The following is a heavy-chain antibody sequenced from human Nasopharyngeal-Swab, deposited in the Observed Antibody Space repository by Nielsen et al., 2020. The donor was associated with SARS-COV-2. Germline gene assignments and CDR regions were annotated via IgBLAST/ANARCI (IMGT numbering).Heavy chain of an antibody. CDR3: AKRPVGGSDGPFDY. Sequence: IGQSPGKGLEWVAAISGSGGSTYYADSVKGRFTISRDNSRDTVYLQMSSLRAEDTAIYYCAKRPVGGSDGPFDYWGQGTLVTVSS. V-gene: IGHV3-23*01. J-gene: IGHJ4*02. CDR2: ISGSGGST. D-gene: IGHD6-19*01.